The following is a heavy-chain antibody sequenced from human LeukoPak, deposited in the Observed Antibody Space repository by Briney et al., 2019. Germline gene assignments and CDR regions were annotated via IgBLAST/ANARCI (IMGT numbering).Heavy chain of an antibody. J-gene: IGHJ5*02. CDR2: ISTSSSYI. D-gene: IGHD2-15*01. CDR1: GFTFSSYA. V-gene: IGHV3-21*01. Sequence: GGSLRLSCAASGFTFSSYAMNWVRRAPGKGLEWVSSISTSSSYIYYADSVRGRFTISRDNAKNSLYLQMNSLRAEDTAVYSCARGADGVSSNSRGWFDPWGQGTLVTVSS. CDR3: ARGADGVSSNSRGWFDP.